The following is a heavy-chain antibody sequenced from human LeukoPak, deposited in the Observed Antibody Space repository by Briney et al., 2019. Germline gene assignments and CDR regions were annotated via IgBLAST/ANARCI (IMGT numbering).Heavy chain of an antibody. CDR1: GFPLNGYY. D-gene: IGHD2-21*02. Sequence: GASVTVSCKTSGFPLNGYYIHWVRQAPGQGLEWMGWINPNNGVTNYAQKFQGRVTMTRDTPISTTSMELNRLRSDDTAFYYCARDGHFCGGDCLDAFDIWGQGTMVSVSS. J-gene: IGHJ3*02. CDR3: ARDGHFCGGDCLDAFDI. V-gene: IGHV1-2*02. CDR2: INPNNGVT.